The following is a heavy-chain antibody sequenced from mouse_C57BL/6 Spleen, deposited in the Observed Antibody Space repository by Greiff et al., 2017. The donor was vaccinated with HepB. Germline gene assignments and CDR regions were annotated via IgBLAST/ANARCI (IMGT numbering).Heavy chain of an antibody. D-gene: IGHD2-4*01. J-gene: IGHJ3*01. CDR1: GYTFTSYG. V-gene: IGHV1-81*01. CDR3: ARYDSRPEFAY. Sequence: QVQLKESGAELARPGASVKLSCKASGYTFTSYGISWVKQRTGQGLEWIGEIYPRSGNTYYNEKFKGKATLTADKSSSTAYMELRSLTSEDSAVYFCARYDSRPEFAYWGQGTLVTVSA. CDR2: IYPRSGNT.